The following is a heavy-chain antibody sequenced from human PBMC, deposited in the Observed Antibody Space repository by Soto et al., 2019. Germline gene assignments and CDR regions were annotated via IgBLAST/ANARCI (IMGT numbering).Heavy chain of an antibody. V-gene: IGHV5-51*01. J-gene: IGHJ5*02. D-gene: IGHD2-2*01. Sequence: PGESLKISCKGSGYSFTSYWIGWVRQMPGKGLEWMGIIYPGDSDTRYSPSFQGQVTISADKSISTAYLQWSSLKASDTAMYYCARHFGHVLVPAAMSPGWFDPWGQGTLVTVSS. CDR2: IYPGDSDT. CDR1: GYSFTSYW. CDR3: ARHFGHVLVPAAMSPGWFDP.